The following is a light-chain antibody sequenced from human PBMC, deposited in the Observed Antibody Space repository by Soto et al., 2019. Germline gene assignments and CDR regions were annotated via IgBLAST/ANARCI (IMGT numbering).Light chain of an antibody. CDR2: GAS. CDR3: QQYGSSSYT. J-gene: IGKJ2*01. Sequence: EIALTQSPGTLSLSPGERATLSCRASQSVSSSYLAWYQQKPGQAPRLLICGASSRATGIPDKFSGSGSGTDFTLTISTLEPEDFAVYYCQQYGSSSYTFGQGTKLEIK. CDR1: QSVSSSY. V-gene: IGKV3-20*01.